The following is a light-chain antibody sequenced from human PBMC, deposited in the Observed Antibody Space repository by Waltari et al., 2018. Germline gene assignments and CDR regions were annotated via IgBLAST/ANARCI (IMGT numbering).Light chain of an antibody. V-gene: IGKV1-33*01. CDR2: DTS. CDR3: QQYDTLPRA. CDR1: QDIGTY. Sequence: DIQMTQSPSSLSASVGDSVTITCQASQDIGTYLNWFHQRPGKAPNLLIYDTSNLHTGVPLGFAGSGSGTLFSLTSSSLRPEDSGTYYCQQYDTLPRAFGQGTKVEIK. J-gene: IGKJ1*01.